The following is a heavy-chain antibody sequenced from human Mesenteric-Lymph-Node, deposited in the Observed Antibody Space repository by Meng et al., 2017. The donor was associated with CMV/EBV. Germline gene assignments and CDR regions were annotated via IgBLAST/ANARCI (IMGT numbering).Heavy chain of an antibody. Sequence: GESLKISCAASGFTFSNYAMNWVRQAPGKGLEWVSAVGGSGSSEGSTYYADSVKGRFTISRDNTKNTLYLQMNTLRAEDTAVYYCATGHNYYPLGSQGIDYWGQGTLVTVSS. CDR2: VGGSGSSEGST. CDR1: GFTFSNYA. CDR3: ATGHNYYPLGSQGIDY. D-gene: IGHD3-10*01. V-gene: IGHV3-23*01. J-gene: IGHJ4*02.